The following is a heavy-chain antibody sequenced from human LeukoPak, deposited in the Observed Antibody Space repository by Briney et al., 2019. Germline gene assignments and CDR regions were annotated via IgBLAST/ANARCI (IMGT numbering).Heavy chain of an antibody. CDR2: ISAYNGNT. CDR1: GYTFTSYG. D-gene: IGHD6-13*01. Sequence: ASVKVSCKASGYTFTSYGISWVRQAPGQGLEWMGWISAYNGNTNYAQKLRGRVTMTTDTSTSTAYMELRSLRSDDTAVYYCARVGLGAAAGNWFDPWGQGTLVTVSS. V-gene: IGHV1-18*01. CDR3: ARVGLGAAAGNWFDP. J-gene: IGHJ5*02.